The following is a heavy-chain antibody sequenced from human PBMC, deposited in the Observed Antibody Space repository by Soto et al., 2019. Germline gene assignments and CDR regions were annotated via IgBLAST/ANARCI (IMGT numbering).Heavy chain of an antibody. CDR3: TAPEDPDDWYGHYAFDI. J-gene: IGHJ3*02. V-gene: IGHV3-15*01. CDR1: GFTFTNAW. D-gene: IGHD3-9*01. CDR2: LKSKTDGGAT. Sequence: EVQLVESGGGLVRPGGSLRLSCTASGFTFTNAWMHWVRQAPGKGLEWIGRLKSKTDGGATDYAAPVKGRFTISRDDSKNHPYLQMKRPKTEDPAVYYCTAPEDPDDWYGHYAFDIWGQGTMVTVSS.